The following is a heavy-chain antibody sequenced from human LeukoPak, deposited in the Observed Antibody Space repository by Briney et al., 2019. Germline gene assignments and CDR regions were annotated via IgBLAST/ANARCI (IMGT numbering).Heavy chain of an antibody. J-gene: IGHJ4*02. Sequence: ASVKVSCKASGYTFTGYYMHWVRQAPGQGLEWMGWINPNSGGTNYAQKFQGRVTMTRDTSISTAYMELSRLRSDDTAVYYCSTYYYDSSGYYYEVYWGQGTLVTVSS. CDR3: STYYYDSSGYYYEVY. CDR2: INPNSGGT. D-gene: IGHD3-22*01. CDR1: GYTFTGYY. V-gene: IGHV1-2*02.